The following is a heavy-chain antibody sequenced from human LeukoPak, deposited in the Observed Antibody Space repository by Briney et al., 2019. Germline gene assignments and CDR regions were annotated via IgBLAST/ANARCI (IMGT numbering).Heavy chain of an antibody. V-gene: IGHV1-18*01. Sequence: VASVKVSCKASGYTFTSYGISWVRQAPGQGLEWMGWISAYNGNTNYAQKLQGRVTMTTDTSTSTAYMELRSLRSDDTAVYYCARDLATVTTSYYYYYMDVWGKGTTVTISS. CDR3: ARDLATVTTSYYYYYMDV. CDR2: ISAYNGNT. J-gene: IGHJ6*03. D-gene: IGHD4-17*01. CDR1: GYTFTSYG.